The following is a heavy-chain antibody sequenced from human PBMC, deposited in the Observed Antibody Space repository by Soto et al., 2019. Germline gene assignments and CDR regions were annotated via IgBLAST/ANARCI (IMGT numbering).Heavy chain of an antibody. J-gene: IGHJ3*02. Sequence: SETLSLTCTVSGGSISSYYWSWIRQPPGKGLEWIGYVYYSESTQYNPSLKSRVTMSVDTSRNQFSLNLSSVTAADTAVYYRARARNYYDRSGYDAFDIWGQGTMVTVS. CDR3: ARARNYYDRSGYDAFDI. V-gene: IGHV4-59*01. D-gene: IGHD3-22*01. CDR1: GGSISSYY. CDR2: VYYSEST.